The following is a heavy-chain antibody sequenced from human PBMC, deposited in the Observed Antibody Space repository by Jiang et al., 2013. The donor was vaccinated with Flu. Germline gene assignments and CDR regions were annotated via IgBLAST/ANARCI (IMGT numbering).Heavy chain of an antibody. CDR1: TESFSDYY. Sequence: LLKPSETLSLTCDVYTESFSDYYWSWIRQPPGKGLEWIGEINHGGSTNYNPSRKSRVIISVDTSKSQFSLQLSSVTAADTAVYYCARGPDVYHTFDIWGPGDGGHRLF. CDR3: ARGPDVYHTFDI. CDR2: INHGGST. J-gene: IGHJ3*02. V-gene: IGHV4-34*01. D-gene: IGHD5-24*01.